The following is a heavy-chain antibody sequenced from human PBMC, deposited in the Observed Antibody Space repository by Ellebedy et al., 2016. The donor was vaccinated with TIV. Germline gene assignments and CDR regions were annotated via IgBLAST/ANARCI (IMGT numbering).Heavy chain of an antibody. CDR1: GFTVSSNY. Sequence: PGGSLRLSCAASGFTVSSNYMSWVRQAPGKGLEWVSVIYSGGSTYYADSVKGRFTISRDNSKNTLYLQMNSLRAEDTAVYYCAREGDRGYSYGFDYWGQGTLVTVSS. CDR3: AREGDRGYSYGFDY. CDR2: IYSGGST. V-gene: IGHV3-53*01. D-gene: IGHD5-18*01. J-gene: IGHJ4*02.